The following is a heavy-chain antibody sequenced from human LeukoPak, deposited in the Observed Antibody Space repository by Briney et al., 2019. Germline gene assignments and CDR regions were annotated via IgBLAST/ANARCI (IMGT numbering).Heavy chain of an antibody. CDR2: IYYSGST. CDR1: GGSISSSSYY. Sequence: TSETLSLTCTVSGGSISSSSYYWGWIRQPPGKGLEWIGSIYYSGSTYYNPSLKSRVTISVDTSKNQFSLKLSSVTAADTAVYYCARQSSGWSEPTDYWGQGTLVTVSS. D-gene: IGHD6-19*01. CDR3: ARQSSGWSEPTDY. J-gene: IGHJ4*02. V-gene: IGHV4-39*01.